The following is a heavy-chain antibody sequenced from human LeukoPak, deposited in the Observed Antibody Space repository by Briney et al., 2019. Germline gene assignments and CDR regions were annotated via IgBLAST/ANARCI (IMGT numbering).Heavy chain of an antibody. Sequence: PSETLSLTCAVSGYSISSGYYWGWIRQPPGKGLEWIGSIYHSGSTYYNPSLKGRVTISVDTSKNQFSLRLSSVTAADTAVYYCARHGNYVFDYWGQGTLVTVSS. CDR2: IYHSGST. CDR1: GYSISSGYY. D-gene: IGHD3-16*01. CDR3: ARHGNYVFDY. V-gene: IGHV4-38-2*01. J-gene: IGHJ4*02.